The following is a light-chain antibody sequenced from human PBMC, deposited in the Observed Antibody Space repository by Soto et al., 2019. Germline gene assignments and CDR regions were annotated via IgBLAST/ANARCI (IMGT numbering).Light chain of an antibody. CDR3: AAWDDSLSGSYV. J-gene: IGLJ1*01. CDR2: RND. Sequence: QSVLTQPPSASGTRGQRVTVSCSGSSSNIGNNYVFWYQHLPGTAPKLLIYRNDQRPSGVSDRFSGSKSGTSASLAISGLRSEDEADYYCAAWDDSLSGSYVFGTGTNVTVL. CDR1: SSNIGNNY. V-gene: IGLV1-47*01.